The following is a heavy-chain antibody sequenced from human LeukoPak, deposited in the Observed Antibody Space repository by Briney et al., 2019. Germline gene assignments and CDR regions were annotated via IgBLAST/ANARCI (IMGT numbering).Heavy chain of an antibody. CDR3: AKDSYYDILTGLFRDY. D-gene: IGHD3-9*01. Sequence: PGGSLRLSCAASGFTFDDYGMSWVRQAPGKGLEWVSGINWNGGSTGYADSVKGRFTISRDNAKNSLYLQMNSLRAEDTAVYYCAKDSYYDILTGLFRDYWGQGTLVTVSS. J-gene: IGHJ4*02. CDR1: GFTFDDYG. V-gene: IGHV3-20*04. CDR2: INWNGGST.